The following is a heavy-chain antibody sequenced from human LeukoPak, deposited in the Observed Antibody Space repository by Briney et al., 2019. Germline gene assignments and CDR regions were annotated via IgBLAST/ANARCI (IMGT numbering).Heavy chain of an antibody. J-gene: IGHJ4*02. D-gene: IGHD2-2*01. CDR2: IYYSGRT. CDR1: GGSISSYY. V-gene: IGHV4-59*01. CDR3: ARHHCSSTSCYYYFDY. Sequence: PSETLSLTCTVSGGSISSYYWSWIRQPPGKGLEWIGDIYYSGRTNYNPSVKSRVTISLDTSKNQFSLKLRSVTAADTAVYYCARHHCSSTSCYYYFDYWGQGTLVTVSS.